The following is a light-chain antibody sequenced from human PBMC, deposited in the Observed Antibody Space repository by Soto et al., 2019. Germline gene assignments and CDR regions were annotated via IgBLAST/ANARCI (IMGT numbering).Light chain of an antibody. V-gene: IGKV3-20*01. Sequence: EIVLTQSPGTLSLSPGERATLSCRASQSVSSRHLAWYQQKPGQAPRLLIYGGSSRATGIPDRFSGSGSGTDFTLTISRLEPEDFAVYYCHQYGDSPPIIFGGGTKVEIK. CDR3: HQYGDSPPII. CDR2: GGS. J-gene: IGKJ4*01. CDR1: QSVSSRH.